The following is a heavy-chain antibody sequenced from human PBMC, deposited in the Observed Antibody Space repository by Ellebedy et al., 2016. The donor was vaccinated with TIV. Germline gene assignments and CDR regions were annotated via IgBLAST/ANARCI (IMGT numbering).Heavy chain of an antibody. Sequence: SETLSLTXTVPGASISSYYWSWIRQPPGKGLEWMGYIYYSGSTNYNPSLKSRVTISVDMSKNQFSLKLSSVTAADTAVYYCARGADYGDYYFDYWGQGTLVTVSS. V-gene: IGHV4-59*01. J-gene: IGHJ4*02. CDR2: IYYSGST. D-gene: IGHD4-17*01. CDR1: GASISSYY. CDR3: ARGADYGDYYFDY.